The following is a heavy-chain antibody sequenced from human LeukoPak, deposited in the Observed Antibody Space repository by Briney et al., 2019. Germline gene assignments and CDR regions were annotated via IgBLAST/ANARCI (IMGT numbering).Heavy chain of an antibody. CDR1: GGSISSGSYY. CDR3: ARAPKYYFDSSASWYFDI. V-gene: IGHV4-61*02. J-gene: IGHJ2*01. D-gene: IGHD3-22*01. CDR2: IYTSGST. Sequence: SSETLSLTCTVSGGSISSGSYYWSWIRQPAGKGLEWIGRIYTSGSTNYNPSLKSRVTISVDTSKNQFSLKLSSVTAADTAVYYCARAPKYYFDSSASWYFDIWGLGTLVAVSS.